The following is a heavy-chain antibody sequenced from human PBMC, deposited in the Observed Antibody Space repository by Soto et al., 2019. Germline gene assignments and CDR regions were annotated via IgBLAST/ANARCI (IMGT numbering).Heavy chain of an antibody. CDR1: GFTFDDYA. V-gene: IGHV3-9*01. CDR2: ISWNSGSI. CDR3: AKGRKPYYFDY. Sequence: SLRLSCAASGFTFDDYAMHWVRQAPGKGLEWVSGISWNSGSIGYADSVKGRFTISRDNAKNSLYLQMNSLRAEDTALYYCAKGRKPYYFDYWGQGTLVTVSS. J-gene: IGHJ4*02.